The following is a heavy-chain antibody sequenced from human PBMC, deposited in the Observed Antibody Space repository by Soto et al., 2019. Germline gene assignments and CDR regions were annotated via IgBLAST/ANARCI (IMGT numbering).Heavy chain of an antibody. V-gene: IGHV4-59*01. CDR1: GGSINGYY. Sequence: PSETLCLTCTVAGGSINGYYWSWIRQPPGKGLEWIGYIYYSGSTNYNPSLKSRVAISVDTSKNQFSLKLSSVTAADTAVYYCARGHYGDPGYFDYWGQGTRVTVS. D-gene: IGHD4-17*01. J-gene: IGHJ4*02. CDR2: IYYSGST. CDR3: ARGHYGDPGYFDY.